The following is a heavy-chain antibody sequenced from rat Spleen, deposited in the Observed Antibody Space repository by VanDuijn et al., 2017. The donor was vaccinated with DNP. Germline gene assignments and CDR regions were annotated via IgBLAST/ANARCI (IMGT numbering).Heavy chain of an antibody. V-gene: IGHV5S23*01. CDR2: ISTNGGTT. D-gene: IGHD1-8*01. CDR3: ARRANYNIYNYFDF. J-gene: IGHJ2*01. CDR1: GFTCSNYD. Sequence: EVQLVESGGGLVRPGRSLKLSCAASGFTCSNYDMAWVRQAPTKGLEWVASISTNGGTTYYRDSVKGRFTVSRDNADGILYLQMDSLRSEDTATYYCARRANYNIYNYFDFWGQGVMVTVST.